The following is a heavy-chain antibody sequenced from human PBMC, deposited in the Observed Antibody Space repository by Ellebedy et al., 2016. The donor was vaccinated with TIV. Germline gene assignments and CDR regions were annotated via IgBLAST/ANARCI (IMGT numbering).Heavy chain of an antibody. CDR2: MNPSGGTT. D-gene: IGHD1-26*01. CDR3: ARGRSVGSHPFDN. Sequence: AASVQVSCKATGYIFTSYYMHWVRPAPGQVLEWLGVMNPSGGTTLTPHKFQGRVKVTRDTSTSNIYMELSSLTSDDTAVYYCARGRSVGSHPFDNWGQGTLVTVSS. V-gene: IGHV1-46*01. CDR1: GYIFTSYY. J-gene: IGHJ4*02.